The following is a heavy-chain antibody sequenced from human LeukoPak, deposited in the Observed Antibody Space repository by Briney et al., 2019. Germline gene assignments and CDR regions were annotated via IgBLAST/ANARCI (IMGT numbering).Heavy chain of an antibody. CDR2: IYHSGST. CDR3: ARRVGYFDY. Sequence: SETLSLTCAVSGYSISSGYYWGWIRQPPGKGLEWIGSIYHSGSTYCNPSLKSRVTISVDTSKNQFSLKLSSVTAADTAVYYCARRVGYFDYWGQGTLVTVSS. CDR1: GYSISSGYY. V-gene: IGHV4-38-2*01. J-gene: IGHJ4*02. D-gene: IGHD1-26*01.